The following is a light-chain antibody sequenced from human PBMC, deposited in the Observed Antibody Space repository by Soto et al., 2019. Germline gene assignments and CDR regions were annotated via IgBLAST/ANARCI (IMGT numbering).Light chain of an antibody. V-gene: IGKV3-20*01. CDR2: GAS. J-gene: IGKJ4*01. CDR3: LKYNSAPLT. Sequence: ETVLTQSPGTLSLSPGERATLSCRASQSVSSSYLAWYQQKPGQAPRLLIYGASSRATGIPDRFSGSGSGTDFTLTISSLQPEDVAAYYCLKYNSAPLTFGGGTKVDIK. CDR1: QSVSSSY.